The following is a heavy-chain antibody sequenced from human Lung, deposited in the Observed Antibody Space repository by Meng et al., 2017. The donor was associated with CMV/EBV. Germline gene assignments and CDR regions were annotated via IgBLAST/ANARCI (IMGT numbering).Heavy chain of an antibody. CDR3: AKDLLAAYFYYYAMDV. Sequence: GESXKIPXAAPGFTFNTHAMNWVRQAPGKGLEWIAGVSGSGSTTYYADSVGGRFTVSRDNSRNTLDLQMDSLRPADTAVYYCAKDLLAAYFYYYAMDVWGPGTXVTVSS. CDR1: GFTFNTHA. D-gene: IGHD2-21*01. J-gene: IGHJ6*01. V-gene: IGHV3-23*01. CDR2: VSGSGSTT.